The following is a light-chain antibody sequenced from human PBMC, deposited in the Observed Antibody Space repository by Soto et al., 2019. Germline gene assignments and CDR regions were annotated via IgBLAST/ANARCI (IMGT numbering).Light chain of an antibody. CDR3: CSYAGGNTLYV. Sequence: QSALTQPRSVSGSPGQSVTISCTGSSSDIGDFDYVSWYQQHPGEAPKLIISDVSKRPSGVPARFSGSKSGNTASLTISGLQAEVEADYYCCSYAGGNTLYVFGAGTKLTVL. CDR2: DVS. CDR1: SSDIGDFDY. J-gene: IGLJ1*01. V-gene: IGLV2-11*01.